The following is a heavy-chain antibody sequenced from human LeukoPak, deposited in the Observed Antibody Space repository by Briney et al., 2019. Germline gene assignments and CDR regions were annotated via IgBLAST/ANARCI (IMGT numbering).Heavy chain of an antibody. V-gene: IGHV3-9*01. CDR3: AKDMDFSGNYPFDY. D-gene: IGHD1-26*01. Sequence: PGGSLRLSCAASGFTFNDYAMHWVRQAPGKGLEWVSGISWNSGSIGYADSVKGRFTISRDNAKNSLYLQMNSLRAEDTALYYCAKDMDFSGNYPFDYWGQGTLVTVSS. J-gene: IGHJ4*02. CDR1: GFTFNDYA. CDR2: ISWNSGSI.